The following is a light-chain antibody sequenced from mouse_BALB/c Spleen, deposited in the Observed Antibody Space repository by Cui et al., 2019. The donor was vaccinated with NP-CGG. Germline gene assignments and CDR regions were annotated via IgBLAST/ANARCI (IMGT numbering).Light chain of an antibody. CDR3: ALWYSNHWV. CDR1: TGAVTTSNY. CDR2: GTN. J-gene: IGLJ1*01. Sequence: QPILTQKFALTTSPGETVTLTCRSSTGAVTTSNYANWVQEKPDHLFTGLIGGTNNRAPGVPARFSGSLIGDKAALTITGAQTEDEAIYFCALWYSNHWVFGGGAKLTVL. V-gene: IGLV1*01.